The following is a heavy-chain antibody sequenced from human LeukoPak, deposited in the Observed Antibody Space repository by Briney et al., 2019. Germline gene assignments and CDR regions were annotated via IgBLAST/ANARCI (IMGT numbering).Heavy chain of an antibody. J-gene: IGHJ6*02. V-gene: IGHV3-53*04. CDR3: ARASPAGYYNYYYYYGMDV. CDR2: IYSGGST. CDR1: GFTFDDYA. Sequence: GGSLRLSCAASGFTFDDYAMHWVRQAPGKGLEWVSVIYSGGSTYYADSVKGRFTISRHNSKNTLYLQMNSLRAEDTAVYYCARASPAGYYNYYYYYGMDVWGQGTTVTVSS. D-gene: IGHD3-9*01.